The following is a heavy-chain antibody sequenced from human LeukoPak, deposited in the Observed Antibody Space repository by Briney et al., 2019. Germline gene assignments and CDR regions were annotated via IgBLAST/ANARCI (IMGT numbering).Heavy chain of an antibody. J-gene: IGHJ6*03. CDR3: AKDGRAYYYYYMDV. CDR2: INWNSDST. Sequence: GGSLRLSCAASGFTFDDYGMSWVRHAPGKGLEWVAGINWNSDSTGYTDSVKGRFTISRDNAKNSLYLQMNSLRAEDTAVYYCAKDGRAYYYYYMDVWGKGTTVTVSS. V-gene: IGHV3-20*04. CDR1: GFTFDDYG. D-gene: IGHD3/OR15-3a*01.